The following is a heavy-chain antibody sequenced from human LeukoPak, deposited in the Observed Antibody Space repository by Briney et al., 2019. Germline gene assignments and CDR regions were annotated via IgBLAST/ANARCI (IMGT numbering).Heavy chain of an antibody. Sequence: PGGSLRLPCEASGFTLSDYHMSWIRQAPGKGLEWVSQISSSAYTMHHANSAKGRFTISRDNAKNSLSLQMNSLRADDTAVYYCARLNGHYSRGVDYWGQGTLVTVSS. CDR3: ARLNGHYSRGVDY. CDR2: ISSSAYTM. J-gene: IGHJ4*01. D-gene: IGHD2-15*01. CDR1: GFTLSDYH. V-gene: IGHV3-11*01.